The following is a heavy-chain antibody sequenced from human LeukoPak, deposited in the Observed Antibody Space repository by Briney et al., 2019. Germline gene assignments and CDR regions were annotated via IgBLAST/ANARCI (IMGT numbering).Heavy chain of an antibody. J-gene: IGHJ4*02. Sequence: GGSLRLSCAASGFTFSIYVMGWVRDAPGKGLEWVSSITSSGSTTYYADSVKGRFTISRDNSENTLYLQMSSLRADETALYYCAKGSNWGSGYYFDFWGQGALVTVSS. CDR2: ITSSGSTT. CDR1: GFTFSIYV. V-gene: IGHV3-23*01. CDR3: AKGSNWGSGYYFDF. D-gene: IGHD7-27*01.